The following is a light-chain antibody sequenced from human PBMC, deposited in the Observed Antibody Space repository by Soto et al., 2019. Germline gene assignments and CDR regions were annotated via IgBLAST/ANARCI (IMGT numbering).Light chain of an antibody. CDR3: QKYDNAPLT. V-gene: IGKV1-27*01. CDR1: QDISTY. J-gene: IGKJ4*01. CDR2: AAY. Sequence: DIHMTQAPSSLSASVGDRVTITCRARQDISTYLAWYQQKPGKVPKLRISAAYTLQSGVPPRFSGSGSVTDFTLAISSLQPKDVATYYCQKYDNAPLTVGGGTKVEIK.